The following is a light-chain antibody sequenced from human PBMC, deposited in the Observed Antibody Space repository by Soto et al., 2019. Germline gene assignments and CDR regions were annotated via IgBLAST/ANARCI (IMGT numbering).Light chain of an antibody. CDR3: RSYTSRSTLV. Sequence: QSALTQPASVSGAPGQSITISCTGTSSDLGGYNYFSWYQQHPGKAPKLMIYEVSNRPSGVSNLFSGSKSGNTASLTISGLQAEDEADYYCRSYTSRSTLVFGGGTKLTVL. V-gene: IGLV2-14*01. CDR2: EVS. J-gene: IGLJ2*01. CDR1: SSDLGGYNY.